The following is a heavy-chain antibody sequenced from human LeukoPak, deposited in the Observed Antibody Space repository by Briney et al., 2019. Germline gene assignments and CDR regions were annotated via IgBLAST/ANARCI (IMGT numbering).Heavy chain of an antibody. D-gene: IGHD3-22*01. V-gene: IGHV1-18*01. J-gene: IGHJ4*02. Sequence: ASVTVSRKSTGYTLTSYGIRWVRQAPGQGLEWMGWISAYNSNTNYAQKLQGRVTMTTDTSTSTAYMELRSLRSDGTAVYYCARDYYDSSGPLDDWGQGTLVTVSS. CDR3: ARDYYDSSGPLDD. CDR1: GYTLTSYG. CDR2: ISAYNSNT.